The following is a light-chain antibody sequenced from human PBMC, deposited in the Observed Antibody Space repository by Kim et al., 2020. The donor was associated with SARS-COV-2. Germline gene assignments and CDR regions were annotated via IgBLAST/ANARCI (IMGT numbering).Light chain of an antibody. J-gene: IGLJ1*01. Sequence: SVSPVQTPTITCCGDKLWDKYACWYQQKPGHSPVLVIYQDSKRPSGIPERFSGSNSGNTATLTISGTQSMDEAVYYCQAWDSSSGVFGTGTKVTVL. V-gene: IGLV3-1*01. CDR2: QDS. CDR3: QAWDSSSGV. CDR1: KLWDKY.